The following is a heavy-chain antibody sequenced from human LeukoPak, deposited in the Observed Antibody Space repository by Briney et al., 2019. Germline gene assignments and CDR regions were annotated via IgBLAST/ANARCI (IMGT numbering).Heavy chain of an antibody. CDR1: GFTFSSYW. Sequence: GGSLRLSCAASGFTFSSYWMHWVRQAPGKGLVWVSRINTDGSSTSYADSVRGRFTISRDNAKNTLYLQMNSLRAEDTAVYYCARGKSGSYGLEDYLGHGTLVTVSS. J-gene: IGHJ4*01. V-gene: IGHV3-74*01. CDR3: ARGKSGSYGLEDY. CDR2: INTDGSST. D-gene: IGHD1-26*01.